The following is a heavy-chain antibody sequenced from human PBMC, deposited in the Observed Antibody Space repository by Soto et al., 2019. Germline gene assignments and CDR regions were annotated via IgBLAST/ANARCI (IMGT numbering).Heavy chain of an antibody. V-gene: IGHV1-18*01. Sequence: QVHLVQSGAEVKQPGASVKVSCKASGYTFTNYGISWVRQAPGQGLEWMGWISAYNGNTNYVQKLQGRVSMTTDTYPSTSYMKLRTLRSDDTAVYYCGRAGGDFPRAVDYWGQGTLVTVSS. CDR1: GYTFTNYG. D-gene: IGHD4-17*01. CDR2: ISAYNGNT. CDR3: GRAGGDFPRAVDY. J-gene: IGHJ4*02.